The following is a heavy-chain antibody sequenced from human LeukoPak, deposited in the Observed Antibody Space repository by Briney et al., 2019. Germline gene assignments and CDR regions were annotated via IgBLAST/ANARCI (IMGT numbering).Heavy chain of an antibody. CDR1: GGSFSGYY. D-gene: IGHD3-22*01. CDR3: ARGPYSYDSSGAFDI. CDR2: ISSSGST. J-gene: IGHJ3*02. V-gene: IGHV4-59*10. Sequence: PSETLSLTCAVYGGSFSGYYWSWIRQPAGKRLEWIGRISSSGSTNYNPSLKSRVTISVDTSKNQFSLKLSSVTAADTAVYFCARGPYSYDSSGAFDIWGQGTMVTVSS.